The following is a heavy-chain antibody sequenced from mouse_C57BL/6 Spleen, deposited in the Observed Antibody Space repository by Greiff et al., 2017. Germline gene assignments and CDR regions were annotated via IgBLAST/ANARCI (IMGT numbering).Heavy chain of an antibody. V-gene: IGHV1-55*01. D-gene: IGHD1-1*01. CDR2: IYPGSGST. CDR3: AREYYGSSPAWFAY. CDR1: GYTFTSYW. Sequence: VQLQQPGAELVKPGASVKMSCKASGYTFTSYWITWVKQRPGQGLEWIGDIYPGSGSTNYNEKFKSKATLTVDTSSSTAYMQLSSLTSEDSAVYDCAREYYGSSPAWFAYWGQGTLVTVSA. J-gene: IGHJ3*01.